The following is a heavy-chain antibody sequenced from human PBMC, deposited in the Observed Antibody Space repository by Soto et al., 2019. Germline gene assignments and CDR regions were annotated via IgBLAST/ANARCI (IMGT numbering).Heavy chain of an antibody. J-gene: IGHJ3*01. V-gene: IGHV4-59*01. CDR3: AARTSVTTWVAFDV. CDR2: MFYTGGT. Sequence: QVQLQESGPGLVKPSETLSLTCNVSGGSISSYYWSWLRQPPGKGLEWIGYMFYTGGTGYNPSLTSPFTISIDTSKNEVSLELDSVTAADTAVYYCAARTSVTTWVAFDVWGQGTLVTVSS. D-gene: IGHD4-17*01. CDR1: GGSISSYY.